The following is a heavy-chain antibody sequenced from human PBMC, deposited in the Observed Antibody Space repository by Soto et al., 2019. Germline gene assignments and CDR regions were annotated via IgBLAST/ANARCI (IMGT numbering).Heavy chain of an antibody. Sequence: SVKVSCKASGYTFTNYYMYWVRQAPGQGLEWMGIINPSAGSSSYAQRFQGRVTMTWDTSTTTVYMELSSLRSEDTAVYYCARVRGYTTTHYLDYWGQGTMVTVS. J-gene: IGHJ4*02. CDR2: INPSAGSS. D-gene: IGHD2-2*02. CDR1: GYTFTNYY. CDR3: ARVRGYTTTHYLDY. V-gene: IGHV1-46*01.